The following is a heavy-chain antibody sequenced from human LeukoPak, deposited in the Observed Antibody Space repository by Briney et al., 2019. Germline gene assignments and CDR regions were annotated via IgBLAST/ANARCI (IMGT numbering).Heavy chain of an antibody. J-gene: IGHJ6*02. CDR1: GYSFTSNY. Sequence: ASVKVSCKASGYSFTSNYIHWVRQAPGQGLEWMGIINPSGGSTSYAQKFQGRVTMTRDTSTSTVYMELSSLRSEDTAVYYCARDFTAMGSYGMDVWGQGTTVTVSS. V-gene: IGHV1-46*01. CDR2: INPSGGST. CDR3: ARDFTAMGSYGMDV. D-gene: IGHD5-18*01.